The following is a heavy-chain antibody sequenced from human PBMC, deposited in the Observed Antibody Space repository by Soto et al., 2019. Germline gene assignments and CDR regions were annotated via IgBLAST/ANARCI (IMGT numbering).Heavy chain of an antibody. D-gene: IGHD2-15*01. CDR1: GGSVSSGSYY. J-gene: IGHJ3*02. CDR2: IYYSGST. Sequence: QVLLQESGPGLVKPSETLSLTCTVSGGSVSSGSYYWSWIRQPPGKGLEWIGYIYYSGSTNYNPSLKSRVTISVDTSKNQFSLKLSSVTAADTAVYYCARGWFYAFDIWGQGTMVTVSS. V-gene: IGHV4-61*01. CDR3: ARGWFYAFDI.